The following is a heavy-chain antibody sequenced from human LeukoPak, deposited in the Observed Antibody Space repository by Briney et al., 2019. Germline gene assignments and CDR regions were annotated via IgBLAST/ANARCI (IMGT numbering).Heavy chain of an antibody. CDR2: IYTSGST. D-gene: IGHD6-19*01. CDR3: ARFSGWYKANWFDP. J-gene: IGHJ5*02. V-gene: IGHV4-61*02. Sequence: PSQTLSLTCTVSGGSISSGSYYWSWIRQPAGKGLEWIGRIYTSGSTNYNPSLKSRVTISVDTSKNQFSLKLSSVTAADTAVYYCARFSGWYKANWFDPWGQGTLVTVSS. CDR1: GGSISSGSYY.